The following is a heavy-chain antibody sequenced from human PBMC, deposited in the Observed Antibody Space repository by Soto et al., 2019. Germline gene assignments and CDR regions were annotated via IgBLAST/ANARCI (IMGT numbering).Heavy chain of an antibody. Sequence: EVQLVESGGGLVQPGGSLRVSCAASGFTFSHYCMHWVRQAPGMGLVWVSRINSDGSSTNYADSVKGRFTISRDNTKNTLYLQMNSLRAEDTAVYYCARAGGYCSGGVCTHYYFYGMDIWGQGTTVTVSS. D-gene: IGHD2-8*02. J-gene: IGHJ6*02. CDR1: GFTFSHYC. CDR3: ARAGGYCSGGVCTHYYFYGMDI. V-gene: IGHV3-74*01. CDR2: INSDGSST.